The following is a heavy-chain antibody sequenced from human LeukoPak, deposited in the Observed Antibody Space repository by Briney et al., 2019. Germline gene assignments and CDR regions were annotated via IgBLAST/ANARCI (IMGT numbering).Heavy chain of an antibody. D-gene: IGHD3-22*01. Sequence: GGSLRLSCAASGFTFSSYSMNWVRQAPGKGLEWVSYISSSGSTIYYADSVKGRFTISRDNAKNSLYLQMNSLRAEDTAVYYCARGHYYDSSGYYWVLDYWGQGTLVTVSS. J-gene: IGHJ4*02. CDR1: GFTFSSYS. V-gene: IGHV3-48*04. CDR2: ISSSGSTI. CDR3: ARGHYYDSSGYYWVLDY.